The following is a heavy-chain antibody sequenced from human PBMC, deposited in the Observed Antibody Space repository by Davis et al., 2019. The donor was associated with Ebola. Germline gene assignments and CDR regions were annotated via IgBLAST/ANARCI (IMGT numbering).Heavy chain of an antibody. Sequence: ASVKVSCKASGYTFTGYYMHWVRQAPGQGLEWMGWINPNSGGTNYAQKFQGRVTMTRDTSISTAYMELSRLRSDNTAVYYCARGLDTAMVTNYWGQGTLVTVSS. CDR3: ARGLDTAMVTNY. D-gene: IGHD5-18*01. CDR2: INPNSGGT. V-gene: IGHV1-2*02. CDR1: GYTFTGYY. J-gene: IGHJ4*02.